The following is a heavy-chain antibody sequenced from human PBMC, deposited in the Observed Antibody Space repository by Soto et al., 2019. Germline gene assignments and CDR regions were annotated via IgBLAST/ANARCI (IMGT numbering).Heavy chain of an antibody. CDR2: ISDSGGFT. CDR1: GFTFSTYA. Sequence: GGSLRLSCAASGFTFSTYAMSWVRQAPGKGLEWVSTISDSGGFTYNADSVRGRFTISRDNSKNTLFLQMNSLRAEDTAVYYCARDPGYSSIWSNWFDPWGQGALVTASS. J-gene: IGHJ5*02. D-gene: IGHD6-13*01. CDR3: ARDPGYSSIWSNWFDP. V-gene: IGHV3-23*01.